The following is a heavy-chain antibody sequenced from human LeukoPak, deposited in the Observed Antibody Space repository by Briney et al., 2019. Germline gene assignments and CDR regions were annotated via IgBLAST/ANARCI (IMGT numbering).Heavy chain of an antibody. D-gene: IGHD3-10*02. V-gene: IGHV3-21*01. CDR2: ISSSNRYI. CDR3: AELGITMIGGV. Sequence: GGSLRLSCAASGFTFSSYNMNWVRQAPGKGLEWVSSISSSNRYIYYADSVKGRFTISRDNAKNSLYLQMNSLRAEDTAVYYCAELGITMIGGVWGKGTAVTISS. J-gene: IGHJ6*04. CDR1: GFTFSSYN.